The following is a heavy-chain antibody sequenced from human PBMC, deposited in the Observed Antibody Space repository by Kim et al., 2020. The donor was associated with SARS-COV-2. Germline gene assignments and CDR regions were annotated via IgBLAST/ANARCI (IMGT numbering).Heavy chain of an antibody. CDR2: INHSGST. V-gene: IGHV4-34*01. J-gene: IGHJ6*02. CDR3: ARSGTIGSGWVGGIHYYYYGMEV. D-gene: IGHD6-19*01. Sequence: SETLSLTCAVYGGSFSGYYWSWIRQPPGKGLEWIGEINHSGSTNYNPSLKSRVTISVDTSKNQFSLKLSSVTAADTAVYYCARSGTIGSGWVGGIHYYYYGMEVWGQRTTVTVTS. CDR1: GGSFSGYY.